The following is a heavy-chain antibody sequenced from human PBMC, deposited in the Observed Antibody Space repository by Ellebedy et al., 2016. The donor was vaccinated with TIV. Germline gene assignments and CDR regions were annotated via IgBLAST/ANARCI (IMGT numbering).Heavy chain of an antibody. V-gene: IGHV4-59*01. D-gene: IGHD6-19*01. J-gene: IGHJ5*02. CDR2: IYYSGST. CDR3: ARSYTSGWFGSIDP. CDR1: GGSISSYY. Sequence: MPSETLSLTCTVSGGSISSYYWTWIRQPPGKGLEWIGYIYYSGSTNYNPSLKSRVTISVDTSKNQFSLKLSSVTAADTAVYYCARSYTSGWFGSIDPWGQGTLVTVSA.